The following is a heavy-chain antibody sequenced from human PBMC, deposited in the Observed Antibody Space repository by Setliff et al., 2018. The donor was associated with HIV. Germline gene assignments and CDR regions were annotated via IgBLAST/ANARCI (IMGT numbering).Heavy chain of an antibody. CDR2: INPSGDAT. CDR1: GYSFTNHY. CDR3: ARDHGEYSSSDQDY. Sequence: ASVKVSCKPSGYSFTNHYMHWVRQAPGQGLEWMGIINPSGDATTYAQKFQGRVTMTRDTSTSTVYMELSSLRSEDTAVYYCARDHGEYSSSDQDYWGQGTLVTVSS. J-gene: IGHJ4*02. V-gene: IGHV1-46*01. D-gene: IGHD6-6*01.